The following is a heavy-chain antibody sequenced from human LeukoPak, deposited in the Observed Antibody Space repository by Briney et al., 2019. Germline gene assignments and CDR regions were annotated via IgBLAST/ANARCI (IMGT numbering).Heavy chain of an antibody. CDR2: IYYSGST. D-gene: IGHD5-18*01. CDR3: ARSYGYSYADNWFDP. J-gene: IGHJ5*02. CDR1: GGSISSYY. Sequence: ASETLSLTCTVSGGSISSYYWSWIRQPPGKGLEWIGYIYYSGSTNYNPSLKSRVTISVDTSKNQFSLKLSSVTAADTAVYYCARSYGYSYADNWFDPWGQGTLVTVSS. V-gene: IGHV4-59*01.